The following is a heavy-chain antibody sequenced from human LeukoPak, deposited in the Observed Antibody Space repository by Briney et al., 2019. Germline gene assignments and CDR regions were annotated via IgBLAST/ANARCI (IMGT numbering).Heavy chain of an antibody. Sequence: GGSLRLSCAASGFTFSSYAMSWVRPAPGKGLEWVSAISGSGGSTYYADSLRGRFTTSRDNSKNTLYLQMNSLRAEDTAVYYCAKALYYYDSSGYLHWGQGTLVTVSS. D-gene: IGHD3-22*01. CDR1: GFTFSSYA. CDR2: ISGSGGST. CDR3: AKALYYYDSSGYLH. V-gene: IGHV3-23*01. J-gene: IGHJ4*02.